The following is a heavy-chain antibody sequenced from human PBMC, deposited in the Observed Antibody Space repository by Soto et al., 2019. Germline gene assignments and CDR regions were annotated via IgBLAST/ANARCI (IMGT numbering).Heavy chain of an antibody. J-gene: IGHJ6*02. Sequence: QVQLVQSGAEVKEPGDSVRVSCEASGYTFTAYHIHWVRQAPGQGLEWMGWINPKFGDTTYAQDFQGRVFMTRDMSISTVYMELSMLTSDDTAIYYCARNMDYYYGRGSGNGHGVWGQGTTVTVFS. CDR1: GYTFTAYH. D-gene: IGHD3-10*02. CDR2: INPKFGDT. CDR3: ARNMDYYYGRGSGNGHGV. V-gene: IGHV1-2*02.